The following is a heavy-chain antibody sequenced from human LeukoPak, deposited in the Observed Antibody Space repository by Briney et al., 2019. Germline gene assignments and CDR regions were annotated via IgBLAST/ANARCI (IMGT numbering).Heavy chain of an antibody. CDR2: ISGSGGST. V-gene: IGHV3-23*01. CDR3: AARIPPRDY. J-gene: IGHJ4*02. D-gene: IGHD1-14*01. Sequence: GGSLRLSCAASGFTFSNFGMSWVRQAPGKGLEWVSGISGSGGSTFYADSVKGRFTISRDNSKNALYLQMNSLRAEDTAVYYCAARIPPRDYWGQGTLVTVSS. CDR1: GFTFSNFG.